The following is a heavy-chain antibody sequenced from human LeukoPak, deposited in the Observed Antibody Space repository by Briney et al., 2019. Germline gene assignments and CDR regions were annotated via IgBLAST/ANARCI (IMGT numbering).Heavy chain of an antibody. CDR3: ARGNSRWSTPSSSYYYRMDV. V-gene: IGHV1-69*01. CDR2: IIPIFNTK. CDR1: GGTLSTYS. J-gene: IGHJ6*02. D-gene: IGHD4-23*01. Sequence: GASVKVSCKASGGTLSTYSISCVRQAPGQGLEWMGGIIPIFNTKNYAQRFQDRVILTADESTSTAYMELSSLRSEDTAVYYCARGNSRWSTPSSSYYYRMDVWGQGTTVAVSS.